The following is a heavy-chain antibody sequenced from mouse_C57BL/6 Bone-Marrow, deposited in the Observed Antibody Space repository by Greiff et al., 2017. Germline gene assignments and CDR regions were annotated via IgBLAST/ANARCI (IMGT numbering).Heavy chain of an antibody. CDR1: GYAFSSSW. Sequence: QVQLQQSGPELVKPGASVKISCKASGYAFSSSWMNWVKQRPGKGLEWIGRIYPGDGDTNYNGKFKGKATLTADKSSSTAYMQLSSLTSEDSAVYVCARVGSYYYGPYWYFDVWGTGTTVTVSS. D-gene: IGHD1-1*01. V-gene: IGHV1-82*01. CDR2: IYPGDGDT. J-gene: IGHJ1*03. CDR3: ARVGSYYYGPYWYFDV.